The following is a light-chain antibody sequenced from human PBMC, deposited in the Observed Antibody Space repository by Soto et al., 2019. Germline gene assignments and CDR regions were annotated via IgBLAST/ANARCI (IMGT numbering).Light chain of an antibody. CDR2: GAS. V-gene: IGKV3-15*01. CDR3: QQYNNWPWT. J-gene: IGKJ1*01. Sequence: EIVMTQSPATLSVSPGERAPLSCRASQSVSSNLAWYQQKPGQAPRLLIYGASARATGFPARFSASGSGTEFTLTISSLQSEDFAVYYCQQYNNWPWTFGQGTKVDIK. CDR1: QSVSSN.